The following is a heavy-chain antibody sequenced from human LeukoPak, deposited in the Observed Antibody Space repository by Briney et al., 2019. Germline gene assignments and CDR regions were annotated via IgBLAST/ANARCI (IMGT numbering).Heavy chain of an antibody. CDR2: ISGSGGST. V-gene: IGHV3-23*01. J-gene: IGHJ1*01. D-gene: IGHD3-22*01. CDR1: GFTFSSYA. Sequence: GGSLRLSCAASGFTFSSYAMSWVRQAPGKGLEWVSAISGSGGSTYYADSVKGRFTISRDNSKNTLYLHMNSLRAEDTAVYYCAKGTAADYYDSSGYRYFQHWGQGTLVTVSS. CDR3: AKGTAADYYDSSGYRYFQH.